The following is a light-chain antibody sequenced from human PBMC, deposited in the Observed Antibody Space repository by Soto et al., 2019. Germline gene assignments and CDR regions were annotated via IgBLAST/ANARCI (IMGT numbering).Light chain of an antibody. CDR1: QSMGSW. CDR2: DVY. V-gene: IGKV1-5*01. CDR3: QQYNGYAWT. J-gene: IGKJ1*01. Sequence: DIQMTQSPSTLSASIGDRVTITCRASQSMGSWLAWYQQRPGKAPKVLIYDVYTLKSGVPSRFSGSGSGTVFTLTISHLQPEDFATYYCQQYNGYAWTFGQGSKVEIK.